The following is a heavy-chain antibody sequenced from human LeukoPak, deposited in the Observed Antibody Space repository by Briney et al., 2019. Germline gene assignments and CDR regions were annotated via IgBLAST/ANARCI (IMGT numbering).Heavy chain of an antibody. V-gene: IGHV3-23*01. D-gene: IGHD6-19*01. CDR2: LSGSGITT. CDR3: AKGIYSSGWSYFDC. Sequence: GGSLRLSCAASGFTFSNSAMSWVRQAPGKGLEWVSTLSGSGITTYYADSVKGRFTISRDNSKNTLYLQINSLRAEDTAVYYCAKGIYSSGWSYFDCWGRGTTVTVSS. J-gene: IGHJ4*03. CDR1: GFTFSNSA.